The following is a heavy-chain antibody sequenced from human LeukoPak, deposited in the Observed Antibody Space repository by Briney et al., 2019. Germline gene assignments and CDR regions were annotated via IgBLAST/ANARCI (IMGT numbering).Heavy chain of an antibody. J-gene: IGHJ4*02. D-gene: IGHD2-2*01. Sequence: GGSLRLSCAPSGFTSSSYAMHWVRQAPGKGLERGAVISYDGSNKYYADSVKGRFTISRDNYKNTLYLQMNSLRAEDTAVYYCASAEGFVVVPAALDYWGQGTLVTVSS. V-gene: IGHV3-30*04. CDR2: ISYDGSNK. CDR1: GFTSSSYA. CDR3: ASAEGFVVVPAALDY.